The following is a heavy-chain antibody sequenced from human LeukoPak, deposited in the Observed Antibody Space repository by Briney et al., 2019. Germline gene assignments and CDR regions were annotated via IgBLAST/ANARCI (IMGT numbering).Heavy chain of an antibody. CDR2: ISAYNGNT. J-gene: IGHJ3*02. CDR3: AREEVDIVVVPAAIPDAFDI. V-gene: IGHV1-18*01. D-gene: IGHD2-2*01. Sequence: ASVKVSCKASGYTFTSYGISWVRQAPGQGLEWMGWISAYNGNTNYAQKLQGRVTMTTDTSTSTAYMELRSLRSDDTAVYYCAREEVDIVVVPAAIPDAFDIWGQGAMVTVSS. CDR1: GYTFTSYG.